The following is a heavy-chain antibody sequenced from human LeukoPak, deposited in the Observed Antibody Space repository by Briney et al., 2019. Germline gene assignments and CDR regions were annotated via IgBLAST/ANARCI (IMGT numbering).Heavy chain of an antibody. CDR3: ARLTRQLSGSSNDY. D-gene: IGHD3-10*01. CDR1: GFTFSSYS. CDR2: ISSSSSTI. J-gene: IGHJ4*02. Sequence: GGSLRLSCAASGFTFSSYSMNWDRQAPGKGLEWVSYISSSSSTIYYADSVKGRFTVSRDNAKNSLYLQMNTLRAEDTAVYYCARLTRQLSGSSNDYWGQGTLVTVSS. V-gene: IGHV3-48*01.